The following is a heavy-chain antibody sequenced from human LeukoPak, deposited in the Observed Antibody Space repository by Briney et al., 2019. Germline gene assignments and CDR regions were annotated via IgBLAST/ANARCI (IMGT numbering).Heavy chain of an antibody. CDR3: ARVVTVVTSFDY. Sequence: ASVKLSCTASRYTFTDSYIHWVRQAPGQGLEWMGWINHNSGGTKNAQKFQGRVIMTRDTSISTAYMELRKLRFDDTAVYYCARVVTVVTSFDYWGQGTLVTVSS. CDR1: RYTFTDSY. D-gene: IGHD4-23*01. CDR2: INHNSGGT. J-gene: IGHJ4*02. V-gene: IGHV1-2*02.